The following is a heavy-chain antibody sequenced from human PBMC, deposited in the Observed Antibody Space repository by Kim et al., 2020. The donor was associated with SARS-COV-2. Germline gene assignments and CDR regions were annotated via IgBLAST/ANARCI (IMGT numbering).Heavy chain of an antibody. CDR3: ARGLWFGEVLDYYYYGMDV. V-gene: IGHV4-4*02. CDR1: GGSISSSNW. J-gene: IGHJ6*02. Sequence: SETLSLTCAVSGGSISSSNWGSWVRQPPGKGLWGIGEIYHSGSTNYNPSLKSRVTISVDKSKNQFSLKLSSVTAADTAVYYCARGLWFGEVLDYYYYGMDVWGQGTTVTVSS. D-gene: IGHD3-10*01. CDR2: IYHSGST.